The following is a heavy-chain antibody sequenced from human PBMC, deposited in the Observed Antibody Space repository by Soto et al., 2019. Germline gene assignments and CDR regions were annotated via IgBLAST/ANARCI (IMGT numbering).Heavy chain of an antibody. Sequence: GESLKISGKGSGYSFTSYWIGWVRQMPGKGLEWMGIIYPGDSDTRYSPSFQGQVTISADKSISTAYLQWSSLKASDTAMYYCARVFSDTAMVKTFDYWGQGTLVTVSS. J-gene: IGHJ4*02. CDR1: GYSFTSYW. CDR2: IYPGDSDT. CDR3: ARVFSDTAMVKTFDY. D-gene: IGHD5-18*01. V-gene: IGHV5-51*01.